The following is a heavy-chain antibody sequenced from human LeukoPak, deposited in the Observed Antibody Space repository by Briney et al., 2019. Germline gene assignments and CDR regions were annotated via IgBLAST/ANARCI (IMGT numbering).Heavy chain of an antibody. CDR3: AKDIKAGDSGYYYYYMDV. CDR1: GFTFDDYA. D-gene: IGHD7-27*01. Sequence: PGRSLRLSCAASGFTFDDYAMHWVRQPPGKGLEWVSGISWNSGSMGYADSVKGRFTISRDNSKNSLYLQMNSLRTEDTALYYCAKDIKAGDSGYYYYYMDVWGKGTTVTVSS. V-gene: IGHV3-9*01. J-gene: IGHJ6*03. CDR2: ISWNSGSM.